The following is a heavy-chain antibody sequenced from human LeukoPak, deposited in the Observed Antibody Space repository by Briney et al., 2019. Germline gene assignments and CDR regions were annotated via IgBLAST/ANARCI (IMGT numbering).Heavy chain of an antibody. V-gene: IGHV3-43*01. CDR2: ISWDGGST. CDR1: GFTFDDYT. Sequence: GGSLRLSCAASGFTFDDYTMHWVRQAPGKGLEWVSLISWDGGSTYYADSVKGRFTISRDNSKNSLYLQMNSLRTEDTALYYCAKGLADYHDSSGYYLPDYWGQGTLVTVSS. J-gene: IGHJ4*02. D-gene: IGHD3-22*01. CDR3: AKGLADYHDSSGYYLPDY.